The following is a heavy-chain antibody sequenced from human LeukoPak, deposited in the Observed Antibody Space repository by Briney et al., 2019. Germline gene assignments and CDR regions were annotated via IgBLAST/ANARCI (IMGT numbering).Heavy chain of an antibody. J-gene: IGHJ5*02. Sequence: PSETLSLTCTVSGGSMSSYYWSWIRQPPGKGLEWIGYIYYSGITNYNPSLKSRVTISIDTSENQFSLNLRSVTAADTAVYFCARSVRLLSLATPDNWFDPWGQGTLVTVSS. CDR3: ARSVRLLSLATPDNWFDP. V-gene: IGHV4-59*01. CDR1: GGSMSSYY. CDR2: IYYSGIT. D-gene: IGHD3-3*01.